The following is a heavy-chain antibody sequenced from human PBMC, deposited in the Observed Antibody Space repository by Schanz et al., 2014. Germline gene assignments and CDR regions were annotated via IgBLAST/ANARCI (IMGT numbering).Heavy chain of an antibody. CDR2: INPNSGGT. J-gene: IGHJ3*02. Sequence: QVQLVQSGVEVKRPGASVKVSCKASGYTFTDYYMYWVRQAPGQGLEWMGRINPNSGGTNYAQKFQGRVTMTRDTSISTAYMELRRLRSDDTAVYYCARDYYDILTGYPYDTFDIWGQGTMVTVSS. D-gene: IGHD3-9*01. V-gene: IGHV1-2*06. CDR3: ARDYYDILTGYPYDTFDI. CDR1: GYTFTDYY.